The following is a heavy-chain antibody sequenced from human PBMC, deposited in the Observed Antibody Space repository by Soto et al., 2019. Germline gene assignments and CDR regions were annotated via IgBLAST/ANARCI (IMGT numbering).Heavy chain of an antibody. D-gene: IGHD3-16*01. Sequence: PSETLSLTCTVSGGSISSYYWSWIRQPPGKGLEWIGYIYYSGSTNYNPSLKSQVTISVDTSKNQFSLKLSSVTAADTAVYYCARRYGGNFDYWGQGTLVTVSS. CDR2: IYYSGST. CDR3: ARRYGGNFDY. J-gene: IGHJ4*02. V-gene: IGHV4-59*01. CDR1: GGSISSYY.